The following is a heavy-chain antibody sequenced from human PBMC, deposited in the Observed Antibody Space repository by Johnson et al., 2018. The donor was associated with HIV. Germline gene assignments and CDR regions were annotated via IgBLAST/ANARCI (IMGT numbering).Heavy chain of an antibody. CDR1: GFTVSSNY. J-gene: IGHJ3*01. V-gene: IGHV3-53*01. D-gene: IGHD3-10*01. CDR3: AKATAGYHGSGSYYNDAFDV. CDR2: IY. Sequence: VQLVESGGGLIQHGGSLRLSCAASGFTVSSNYMTWVRQAPGKGLEWVSLIYPYAESVKGRFTISRDNSKNTLYLQMNSLRDDDTAVYYCAKATAGYHGSGSYYNDAFDVWGQGSMVTVSS.